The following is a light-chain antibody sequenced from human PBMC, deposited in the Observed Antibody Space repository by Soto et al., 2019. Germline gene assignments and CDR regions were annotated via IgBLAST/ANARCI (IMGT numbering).Light chain of an antibody. Sequence: EILLTQSPGTLSLSPGERATLSCRASQSVSSSYLSWSQLKPGQAPRLLIYGASSRATGTPDRFSGSGSGTALTLAISRLEPEDFAVYYCQQYRYSFRAFGEGTKVE. CDR2: GAS. J-gene: IGKJ1*01. V-gene: IGKV3-20*01. CDR3: QQYRYSFRA. CDR1: QSVSSSY.